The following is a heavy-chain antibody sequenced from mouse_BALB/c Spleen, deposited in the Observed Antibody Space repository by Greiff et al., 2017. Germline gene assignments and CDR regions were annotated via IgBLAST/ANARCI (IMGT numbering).Heavy chain of an antibody. Sequence: EVNVVESGGGLVKPGGSLKLSCAASGFTFSSYAMSWVRQTPEKRLEWVASISSGGSTYYPDSVKGRFTISRDNARNILYLQMSSLRSEDTAMYYCASLPYYGSYEDYWGQGTTLTVSS. CDR2: ISSGGST. V-gene: IGHV5-6-5*01. CDR3: ASLPYYGSYEDY. CDR1: GFTFSSYA. D-gene: IGHD2-10*01. J-gene: IGHJ2*01.